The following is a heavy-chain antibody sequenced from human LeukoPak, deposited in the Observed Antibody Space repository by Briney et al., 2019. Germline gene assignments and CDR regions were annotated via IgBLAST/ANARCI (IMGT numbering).Heavy chain of an antibody. D-gene: IGHD3-3*01. CDR1: GFTFSSYA. CDR2: ISGSGGST. J-gene: IGHJ4*02. Sequence: GGSLRLSCAASGFTFSSYAMSWVRQAPGKGLEWVSAISGSGGSTYYADSVKGRFTIFRDNSRNTLYLQMNSLRAEDTAVYYCAKADQYYDFWSGSLYWGQGTLVTVSS. CDR3: AKADQYYDFWSGSLY. V-gene: IGHV3-23*01.